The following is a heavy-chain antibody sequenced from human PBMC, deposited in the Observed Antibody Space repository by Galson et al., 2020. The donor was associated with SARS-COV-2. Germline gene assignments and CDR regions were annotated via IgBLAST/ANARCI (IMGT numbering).Heavy chain of an antibody. CDR2: MNPNSGNT. J-gene: IGHJ5*02. CDR1: GYTFTNYD. V-gene: IGHV1-8*03. Sequence: ASVKVSCKASGYTFTNYDINWVRQATGQGLEWMGWMNPNSGNTGYAQKFQGRVTITGNTSISTAYMELSSLKSEDTAVYYCARAPTWSGSYYAPGSWGQGTLVTVSS. D-gene: IGHD1-26*01. CDR3: ARAPTWSGSYYAPGS.